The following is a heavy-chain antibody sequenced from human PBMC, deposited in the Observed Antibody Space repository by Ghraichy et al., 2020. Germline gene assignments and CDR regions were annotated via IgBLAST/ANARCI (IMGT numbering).Heavy chain of an antibody. Sequence: SGPTLVKPTQTLTLTCTFSGFSLSTRGMCVSWIRQPPGKALEWLARIDWDDDKYYSTSLKTRLTISKDTSKNQVVLTMTNMDPVDTATYYCARVLTDYYDSSGYYYSYHYGMDVWGQGTTVTVSS. J-gene: IGHJ6*02. D-gene: IGHD3-22*01. CDR2: IDWDDDK. V-gene: IGHV2-70*11. CDR3: ARVLTDYYDSSGYYYSYHYGMDV. CDR1: GFSLSTRGMC.